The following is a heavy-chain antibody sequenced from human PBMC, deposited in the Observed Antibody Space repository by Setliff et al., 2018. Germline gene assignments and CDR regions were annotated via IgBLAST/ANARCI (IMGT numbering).Heavy chain of an antibody. CDR3: AKDQRESTGWFKLFDY. Sequence: GGSLRLSCEASGFTFSNYAMGWVRQAPGRGLEWVSVIYSGGSRTYSADSVKGRFTIFRDNSRNTLHLQMNSLRAEDTAVYYCAKDQRESTGWFKLFDYWGQGVLVTVSS. CDR2: IYSGGSRT. V-gene: IGHV3-23*03. CDR1: GFTFSNYA. D-gene: IGHD6-19*01. J-gene: IGHJ4*02.